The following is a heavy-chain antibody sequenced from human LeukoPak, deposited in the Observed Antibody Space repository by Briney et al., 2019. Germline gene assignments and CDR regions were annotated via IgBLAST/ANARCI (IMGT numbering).Heavy chain of an antibody. CDR2: TNPSGST. D-gene: IGHD6-13*01. J-gene: IGHJ6*03. CDR3: AREAGSSSWSRDYYYIDV. CDR1: DGSFSDYY. Sequence: SETLSLTCTVSDGSFSDYYWTWIRQPPGKGLEWIGDTNPSGSTNYNPSLKSRVAISVDTSKKQFSLKLSSVTAADTAVYYCAREAGSSSWSRDYYYIDVWGAGTTVTVSS. V-gene: IGHV4-34*01.